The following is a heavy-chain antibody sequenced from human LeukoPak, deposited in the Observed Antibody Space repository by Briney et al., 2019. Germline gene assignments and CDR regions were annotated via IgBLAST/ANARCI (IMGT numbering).Heavy chain of an antibody. J-gene: IGHJ4*02. V-gene: IGHV3-23*01. D-gene: IGHD3-22*01. CDR1: RFTFSNYA. CDR2: ISGSGGST. CDR3: AKSAYYDSSGFYREYYFDY. Sequence: GGSLRLSCAASRFTFSNYAMSWVRQAPGKGLEWVSTISGSGGSTYYADSVKGGFTISRDNSKSTLHLQMNSLRAEDTAVYYCAKSAYYDSSGFYREYYFDYWGQGTLVTVSS.